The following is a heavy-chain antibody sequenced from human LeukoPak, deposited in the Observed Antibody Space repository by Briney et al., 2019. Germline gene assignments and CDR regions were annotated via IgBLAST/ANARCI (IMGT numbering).Heavy chain of an antibody. V-gene: IGHV3-15*01. CDR3: TTGIVGATTGIDY. CDR1: GFTFSNAW. CDR2: VKSKTDGGTI. J-gene: IGHJ4*02. D-gene: IGHD1-26*01. Sequence: GGSLRLSCVASGFTFSNAWMSWVRQGPGKGLEWVGRVKSKTDGGTIDHAAPVRGRFTISRDDSKNTLYLQMNSLKTEDTAVYYCTTGIVGATTGIDYWGQGTLVTVSS.